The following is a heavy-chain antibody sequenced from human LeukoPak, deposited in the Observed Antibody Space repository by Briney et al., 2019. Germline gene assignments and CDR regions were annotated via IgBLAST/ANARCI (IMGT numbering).Heavy chain of an antibody. Sequence: ASVKVSCKASGYTFTSYYMHWVRQAPGQGREWMGIINPSGGSTNYAQKLQGRVTMTRDTSTSRVYMELSSLRSEDTAVYYCAAERGGSGYYYSRHDYWGQGTLVTVSS. CDR2: INPSGGST. J-gene: IGHJ4*02. D-gene: IGHD3-22*01. V-gene: IGHV1-46*01. CDR1: GYTFTSYY. CDR3: AAERGGSGYYYSRHDY.